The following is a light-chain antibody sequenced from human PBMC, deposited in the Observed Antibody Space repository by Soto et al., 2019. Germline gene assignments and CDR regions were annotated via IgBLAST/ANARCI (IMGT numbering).Light chain of an antibody. J-gene: IGKJ1*01. V-gene: IGKV3-20*01. CDR2: GAS. Sequence: EIVLTQSPGTLSMSPGERATLSCRASQSISSNYLAWYQQKPGQAPRLLIYGASSRATGIPDRFSGSGSGTDFTLTISRLEAEDFAVYYCQQYGSSPRKFGQGNKVEFK. CDR3: QQYGSSPRK. CDR1: QSISSNY.